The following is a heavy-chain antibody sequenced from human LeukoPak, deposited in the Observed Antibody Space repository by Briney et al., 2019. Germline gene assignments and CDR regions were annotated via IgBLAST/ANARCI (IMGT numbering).Heavy chain of an antibody. CDR2: INPNSGGT. J-gene: IGHJ4*02. V-gene: IGHV1-2*06. CDR3: ARTPYDFWSGYYDY. CDR1: GYTFTGYY. Sequence: VASVKVSCKASGYTFTGYYMHWVRQAPGQGLEWMGRINPNSGGTNYAQKFQGRVTMTRDTSISTAYMELSRLRSDDTAVYYCARTPYDFWSGYYDYWGQGTLVTVSS. D-gene: IGHD3-3*01.